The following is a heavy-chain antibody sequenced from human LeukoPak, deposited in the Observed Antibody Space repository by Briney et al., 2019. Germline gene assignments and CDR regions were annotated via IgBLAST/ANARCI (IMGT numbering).Heavy chain of an antibody. V-gene: IGHV4-30-2*01. D-gene: IGHD3-22*01. CDR1: GGSISSGGYS. CDR2: IYHSGST. J-gene: IGHJ4*02. Sequence: KPSETLSLTCAVSGGSISSGGYSWSWIRQPPGKGLEWIGYIYHSGSTYYNPSLKSRVTISVDRSKNQFSLKLSSVTAADTAVYYCASGRPYYYDSSGYYAFDYWGQGTLVTVSS. CDR3: ASGRPYYYDSSGYYAFDY.